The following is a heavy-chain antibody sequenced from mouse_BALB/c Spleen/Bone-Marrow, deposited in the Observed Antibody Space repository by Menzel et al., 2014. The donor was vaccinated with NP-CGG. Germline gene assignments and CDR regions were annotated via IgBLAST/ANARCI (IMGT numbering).Heavy chain of an antibody. CDR3: AREARTGAWFTY. CDR2: INPSSGYT. Sequence: LVESGAELARPGASVKMSCKASGYTFTSYTIQWVKQRPGQGLEWIGYINPSSGYTDYNQKFKDKTTFTADKSSNTAYMQLTSPTSEDSAVYSCAREARTGAWFTYWGQGTLVTVSA. CDR1: GYTFTSYT. V-gene: IGHV1-4*02. J-gene: IGHJ3*01. D-gene: IGHD4-1*01.